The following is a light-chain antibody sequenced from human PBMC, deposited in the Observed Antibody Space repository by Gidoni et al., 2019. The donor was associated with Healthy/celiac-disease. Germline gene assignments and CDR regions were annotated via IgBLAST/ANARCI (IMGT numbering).Light chain of an antibody. CDR3: QQSYSTPLT. V-gene: IGKV1-39*01. CDR1: QSISNY. J-gene: IGKJ4*01. CDR2: AAF. Sequence: DIQMTPSPSSLSASVGDRVTITCRASQSISNYLNWYQQKPGKAPKLLIYAAFSLQSGVPSRFSGSGSGTDFTLTISSLQPEDFATYYCQQSYSTPLTFGGGTKVEIK.